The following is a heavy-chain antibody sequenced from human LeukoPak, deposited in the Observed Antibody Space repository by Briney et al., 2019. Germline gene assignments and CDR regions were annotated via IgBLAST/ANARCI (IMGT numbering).Heavy chain of an antibody. V-gene: IGHV3-30*02. CDR3: AKFSDYSNPLDY. D-gene: IGHD4-11*01. J-gene: IGHJ4*02. Sequence: PGGSLRLSCAASGFTFSSYEMNWVRQAPGKGLEWVAFIRYDGSNKYYADSVKGRFTISRDNSKNTLYLQMNSLRAEDTAVYYCAKFSDYSNPLDYWGQGTLVTVSS. CDR2: IRYDGSNK. CDR1: GFTFSSYE.